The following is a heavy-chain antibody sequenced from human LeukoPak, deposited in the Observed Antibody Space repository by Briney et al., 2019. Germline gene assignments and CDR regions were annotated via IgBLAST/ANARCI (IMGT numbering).Heavy chain of an antibody. D-gene: IGHD1/OR15-1a*01. CDR3: ATGNMYY. V-gene: IGHV3-15*01. Sequence: GGSLRLSCAASGFTFSNAWMTWVRQAPGKGLEWVGRIKTKTDGETTDYAAPVKGRFTISRDDSKHTLYLQMNSLKTEDTAVYYCATGNMYYWGQGTLVTVSS. CDR1: GFTFSNAW. J-gene: IGHJ4*02. CDR2: IKTKTDGETT.